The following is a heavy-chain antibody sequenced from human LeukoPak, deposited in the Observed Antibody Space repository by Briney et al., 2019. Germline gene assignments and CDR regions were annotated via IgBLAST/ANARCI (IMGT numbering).Heavy chain of an antibody. Sequence: GGSLGVSCAASGFTLSDSWMSWVRQAPGKGLEWVANMNQDGSEKDYVDSVKGRFTISRDNARNSLYLQMGSLRAEDTAVYYCATYTHWVAGDVWGQGTTVTVSS. CDR3: ATYTHWVAGDV. D-gene: IGHD3-16*01. V-gene: IGHV3-7*01. CDR2: MNQDGSEK. J-gene: IGHJ6*02. CDR1: GFTLSDSW.